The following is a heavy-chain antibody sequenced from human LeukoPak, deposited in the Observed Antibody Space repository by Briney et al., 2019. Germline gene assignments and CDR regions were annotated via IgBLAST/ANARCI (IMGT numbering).Heavy chain of an antibody. D-gene: IGHD5-18*01. J-gene: IGHJ4*02. Sequence: SETLSLTCAVYGGSFSGYYWSWIRQPPGKGLEWIGEINHSGSTNYNPSLKSRVTISVDTSKNQFSLKLSSVTAADTAVYYCASESTSDTAMVTGDYWGQGTLVTVSS. CDR2: INHSGST. CDR1: GGSFSGYY. CDR3: ASESTSDTAMVTGDY. V-gene: IGHV4-34*01.